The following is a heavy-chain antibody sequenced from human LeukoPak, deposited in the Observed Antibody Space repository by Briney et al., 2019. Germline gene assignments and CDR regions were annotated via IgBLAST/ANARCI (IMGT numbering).Heavy chain of an antibody. CDR2: ISSSNSYI. V-gene: IGHV3-21*01. J-gene: IGHJ4*02. D-gene: IGHD3-22*01. CDR3: ARVGVVVITALDY. Sequence: GGSLRLSCAASGFTFSSYSMNWVRQAPGKGLEWVSSISSSNSYIYYADTVKGRFTISRDIAKNSLYLQMNSLRAEDTAVYSCARVGVVVITALDYWGQGTLVTVSS. CDR1: GFTFSSYS.